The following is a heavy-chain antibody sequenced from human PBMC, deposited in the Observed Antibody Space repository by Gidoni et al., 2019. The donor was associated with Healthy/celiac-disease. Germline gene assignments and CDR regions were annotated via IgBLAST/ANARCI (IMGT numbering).Heavy chain of an antibody. CDR1: AFPFSSYA. V-gene: IGHV3-30-3*01. CDR2: ISYDGSNK. CDR3: ARDIMADDAFDI. D-gene: IGHD2-8*01. Sequence: QVQLVESGGGVVPPGRSLRISCAASAFPFSSYAMHWVRQAPGKGLEWVAVISYDGSNKYYADSVKGRFTISRDNSKNTLYLQMNSLRAEDTAVYYCARDIMADDAFDIWGQGTMVTVSS. J-gene: IGHJ3*02.